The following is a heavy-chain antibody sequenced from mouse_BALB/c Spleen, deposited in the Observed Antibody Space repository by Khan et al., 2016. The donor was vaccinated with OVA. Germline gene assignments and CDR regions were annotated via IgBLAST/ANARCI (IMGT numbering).Heavy chain of an antibody. Sequence: QIQLVQSGPELKKPGETVKISCKASGYTFTNYGMNWVKQAPGKGLKWMGWIYTYTGEPTYADDFKGRFAFSLETSASTAYLQINNLKNEDTTTCCCARGSSRAMDYWGQGTSVTVSS. CDR2: IYTYTGEP. V-gene: IGHV9-3-1*01. CDR1: GYTFTNYG. D-gene: IGHD1-1*01. CDR3: ARGSSRAMDY. J-gene: IGHJ4*01.